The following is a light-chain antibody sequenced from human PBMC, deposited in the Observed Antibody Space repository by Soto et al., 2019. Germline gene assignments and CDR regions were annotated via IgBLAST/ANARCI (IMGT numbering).Light chain of an antibody. Sequence: EIVMTQSPATLSVSPGERATLSCRASQSVSSNLAWYQQKPGQAPRLLIYGASTRATGIPARFSGSGSGTEFTLTISSLQSEDFAVYYFQQYNKWPPLTFGGGTKVEIK. J-gene: IGKJ4*01. V-gene: IGKV3-15*01. CDR3: QQYNKWPPLT. CDR1: QSVSSN. CDR2: GAS.